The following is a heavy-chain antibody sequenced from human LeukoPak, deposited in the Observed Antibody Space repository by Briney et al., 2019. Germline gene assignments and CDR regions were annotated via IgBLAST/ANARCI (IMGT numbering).Heavy chain of an antibody. D-gene: IGHD3-16*01. CDR3: ARGSMGFWDFDY. CDR1: GGTFSGYA. V-gene: IGHV1-2*06. J-gene: IGHJ4*02. CDR2: INPNSGGT. Sequence: ASVKVSCKASGGTFSGYAISWLRQAPGQGLEWMERINPNSGGTNYAQKFQGRVTMTRDTSISTAYMELSRLRSDDTAVYYCARGSMGFWDFDYWGQGTLVTVSS.